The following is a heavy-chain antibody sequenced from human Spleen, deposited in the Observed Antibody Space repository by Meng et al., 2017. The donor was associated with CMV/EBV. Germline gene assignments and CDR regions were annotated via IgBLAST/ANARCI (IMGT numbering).Heavy chain of an antibody. Sequence: LTCTVSGGPIKNPNYYWSWNRHQPGKGLEWLGYSYYTGAYYNPSLASRIFISLDSSNNRYSLTLRDVTAADTALYFCARVRGSGSEDYWGPGTLVTVSS. D-gene: IGHD3-10*01. CDR1: GGPIKNPNYY. V-gene: IGHV4-31*03. J-gene: IGHJ4*02. CDR3: ARVRGSGSEDY. CDR2: SYYTGA.